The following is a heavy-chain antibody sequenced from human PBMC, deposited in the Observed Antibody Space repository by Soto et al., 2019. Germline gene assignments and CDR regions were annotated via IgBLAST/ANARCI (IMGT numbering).Heavy chain of an antibody. D-gene: IGHD5-12*01. V-gene: IGHV1-69*12. Sequence: QVQLEQSGAEVRQPGSSVKVSCKASGGSFSSLGLSWVRRAPGQGLEWMGGIIPTFGKPTYTQKFQARITITADESTRTAYRELTSLTSDDTAVYYCAAEEGMDEVDYFYVMEVWGQGTAVTV. J-gene: IGHJ6*02. CDR3: AAEEGMDEVDYFYVMEV. CDR1: GGSFSSLG. CDR2: IIPTFGKP.